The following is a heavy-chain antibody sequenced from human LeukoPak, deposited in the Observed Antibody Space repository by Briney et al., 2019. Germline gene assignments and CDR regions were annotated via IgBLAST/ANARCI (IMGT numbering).Heavy chain of an antibody. D-gene: IGHD6-19*01. J-gene: IGHJ4*02. Sequence: GESLKISCKGSGYSFTSYWISWVRQMPGKGLEWMGRIDPSDSYTNYSPSFQGHVTISADKSISTAYLQWSSLKASDTAMYYCAMDRIAVAGNVDYWGQGTLVTVSS. V-gene: IGHV5-10-1*01. CDR1: GYSFTSYW. CDR3: AMDRIAVAGNVDY. CDR2: IDPSDSYT.